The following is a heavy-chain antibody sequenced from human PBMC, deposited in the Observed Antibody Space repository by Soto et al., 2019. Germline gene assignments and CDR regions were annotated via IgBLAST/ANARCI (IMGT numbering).Heavy chain of an antibody. CDR1: DGSISSSSYY. V-gene: IGHV4-39*01. Sequence: SETLSLTCTVSDGSISSSSYYWGWIRQPPGKGLEWIGSIYYSGSTYYNPSLKSRVTISVDTSKNQFSLKLSSVTAADTAVYYCARHMGYCSGGSCYSGWANFDYWGQGTLVTVSS. J-gene: IGHJ4*02. CDR2: IYYSGST. CDR3: ARHMGYCSGGSCYSGWANFDY. D-gene: IGHD2-15*01.